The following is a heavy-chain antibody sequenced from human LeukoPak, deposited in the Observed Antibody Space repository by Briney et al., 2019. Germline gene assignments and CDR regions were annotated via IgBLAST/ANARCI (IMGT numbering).Heavy chain of an antibody. CDR3: ARGGGPAADNWFDP. J-gene: IGHJ5*02. Sequence: SVKVSCKASGYTFTKYGISWVRQAPGQGLEWMGGIIPIFGTANYAQKFQGRVTITADESTSTAYMELSSLRSEDTAVYYCARGGGPAADNWFDPWGQGTLVTVSS. V-gene: IGHV1-69*13. CDR2: IIPIFGTA. D-gene: IGHD2-2*01. CDR1: GYTFTKYG.